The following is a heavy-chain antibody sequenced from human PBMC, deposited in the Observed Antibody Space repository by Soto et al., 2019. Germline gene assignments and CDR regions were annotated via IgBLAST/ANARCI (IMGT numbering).Heavy chain of an antibody. D-gene: IGHD6-13*01. J-gene: IGHJ4*02. CDR1: GGSISSGGYY. CDR2: IYYSGST. CDR3: ARERIAAANYDY. V-gene: IGHV4-31*03. Sequence: PSETLSLTCTVSGGSISSGGYYWSWIRQHPGKGLEWIGYIYYSGSTYYNPSLKSRVTISVDTSKNQFSLKLSSVTAADTAVYYCARERIAAANYDYWGQGTLVTVSS.